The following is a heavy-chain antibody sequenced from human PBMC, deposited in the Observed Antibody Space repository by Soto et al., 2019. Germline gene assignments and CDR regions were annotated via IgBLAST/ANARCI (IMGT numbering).Heavy chain of an antibody. CDR1: GGSISSSNW. D-gene: IGHD2-15*01. CDR3: ARDLVGLIVAGGFDP. CDR2: IYHNSST. V-gene: IGHV4-4*02. Sequence: NPSETLSLTCAVSGGSISSSNWWSWVRQPPGKGLEWIGEIYHNSSTKYNPSLKSRVTISVDTSKHQFSLKLSSVTAADTAVYYCARDLVGLIVAGGFDPWGPGTLVTVSS. J-gene: IGHJ5*02.